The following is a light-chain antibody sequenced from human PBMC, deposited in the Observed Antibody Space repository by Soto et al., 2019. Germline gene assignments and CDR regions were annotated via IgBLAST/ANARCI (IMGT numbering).Light chain of an antibody. J-gene: IGKJ1*01. V-gene: IGKV2-24*01. CDR2: QIS. CDR3: VQFSHFPRT. Sequence: DIVLTQTPLSSPVTLGQPASISCRSSQSLVYRDGNTYLSWLQQRPGQPQRLLIYQISNRFSGVPDRFSGSGAGTDFTLKISMVEAEDVGVYSCVQFSHFPRTSGQGTKAEIK. CDR1: QSLVYRDGNTY.